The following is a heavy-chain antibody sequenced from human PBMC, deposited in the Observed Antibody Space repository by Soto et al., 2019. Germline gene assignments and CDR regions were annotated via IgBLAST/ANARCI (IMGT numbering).Heavy chain of an antibody. CDR3: ARVNLLSFVAAY. J-gene: IGHJ4*02. D-gene: IGHD3-10*01. Sequence: PSETLSLTCAVSGGSISSTAYSWSWIRQPPGKGLEWIGYIYDSGGTYYNPSLRSRVTLSVDSSKNQFSLKMNSVTAADTAVYYCARVNLLSFVAAYLAQGTLVPVSS. V-gene: IGHV4-30-2*01. CDR1: GGSISSTAYS. CDR2: IYDSGGT.